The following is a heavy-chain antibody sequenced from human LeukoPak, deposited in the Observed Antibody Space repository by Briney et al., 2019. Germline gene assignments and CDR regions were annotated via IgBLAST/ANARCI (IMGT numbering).Heavy chain of an antibody. J-gene: IGHJ6*02. Sequence: SVKVSCKTSGGTFSSSAITWVRQAPGQGLEWMGRIIPVLNITSYAQKFQGRVTITADTSTSTVYMELSSLRSEETAVYYCARDQGLTAPPPYGLDVWGQGTTVIVSS. D-gene: IGHD5-18*01. CDR2: IIPVLNIT. V-gene: IGHV1-69*04. CDR3: ARDQGLTAPPPYGLDV. CDR1: GGTFSSSA.